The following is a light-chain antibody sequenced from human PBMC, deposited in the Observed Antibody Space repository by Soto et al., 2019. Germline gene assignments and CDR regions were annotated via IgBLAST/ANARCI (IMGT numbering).Light chain of an antibody. CDR1: QSVSSY. Sequence: EIVLTQSPATLSLSPGERATLSCSASQSVSSYLAWYQQKPGQAPRLLIYDASNRATGIPARFSGSGSGTDFTLTISSLEPEDFAVYYCQQRSNWRGTFGQGTKVDIK. J-gene: IGKJ1*01. CDR3: QQRSNWRGT. V-gene: IGKV3-11*01. CDR2: DAS.